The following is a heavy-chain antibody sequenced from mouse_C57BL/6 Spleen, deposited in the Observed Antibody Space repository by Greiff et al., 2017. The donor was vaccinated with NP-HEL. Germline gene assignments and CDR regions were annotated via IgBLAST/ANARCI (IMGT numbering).Heavy chain of an antibody. Sequence: QVHVKQSGPELVKPGASVKLSCKASGYTFTSYDINWVKQRPGQGLEWIGWIYPRDGSTKYNEKFKGKATLTVDTSSSTAYMELHSLTSEDSAVYFCARGVGSGYFDVWGTGTTVTVSS. D-gene: IGHD1-1*02. CDR1: GYTFTSYD. CDR2: IYPRDGST. J-gene: IGHJ1*03. CDR3: ARGVGSGYFDV. V-gene: IGHV1-85*01.